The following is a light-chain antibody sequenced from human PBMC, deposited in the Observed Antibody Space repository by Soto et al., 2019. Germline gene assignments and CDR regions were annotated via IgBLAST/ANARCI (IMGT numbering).Light chain of an antibody. CDR1: QNIGSY. CDR2: GAS. Sequence: DIQMTQSPSSLSASIGGRVTITCRASQNIGSYINWYQQKPGKAPNLLIYGASTLHGGVPSTFSGSGSGTVFALTISSLQPEDFATYYCQQNYKTPYTFGQETTLEIK. J-gene: IGKJ2*01. CDR3: QQNYKTPYT. V-gene: IGKV1-39*01.